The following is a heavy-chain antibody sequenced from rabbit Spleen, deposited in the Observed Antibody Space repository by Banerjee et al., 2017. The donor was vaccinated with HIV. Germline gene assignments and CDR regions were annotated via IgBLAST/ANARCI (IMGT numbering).Heavy chain of an antibody. CDR1: GFSFSSSYY. D-gene: IGHD1-1*01. J-gene: IGHJ2*01. CDR3: ARNYVNAFDP. V-gene: IGHV1S45*01. CDR2: IYTGSSGST. Sequence: QEQLVESGGGLVQPEGSLTLTCTASGFSFSSSYYMCWVRQAPGKGLEWIGCIYTGSSGSTYYATWAKGRFTISKTSSTTVTLQMTSLTAADTATYFCARNYVNAFDPWGQGTLVTVS.